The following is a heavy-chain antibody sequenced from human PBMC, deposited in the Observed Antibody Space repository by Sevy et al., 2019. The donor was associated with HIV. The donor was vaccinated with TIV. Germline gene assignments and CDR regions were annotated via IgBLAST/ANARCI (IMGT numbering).Heavy chain of an antibody. CDR2: IGGSGGST. Sequence: GGSLRLSCAGSGFIFSTYAMTWVRQAPGKGLEWVSSIGGSGGSTYYADSVKGRFTISRDNSKNMIDLEMNSLRAEDTAVYYCAKENRDGFQWGQGTLVTVSS. CDR3: AKENRDGFQ. CDR1: GFIFSTYA. V-gene: IGHV3-23*01. D-gene: IGHD2-2*03. J-gene: IGHJ4*02.